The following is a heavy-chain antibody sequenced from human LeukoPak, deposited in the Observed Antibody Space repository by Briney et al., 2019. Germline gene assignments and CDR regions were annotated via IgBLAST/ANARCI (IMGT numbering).Heavy chain of an antibody. CDR1: GYTFTSYG. CDR2: ISAYNGNT. D-gene: IGHD2-2*01. Sequence: ASVKVSCKASGYTFTSYGISWVRQAPGQGLEWMGWISAYNGNTNYAQKLQGRVTMTTDTSTSTAYMELRSLRPDDTAVYYCARDFTRGVCPAYWGQGTLVTVSS. CDR3: ARDFTRGVCPAY. V-gene: IGHV1-18*01. J-gene: IGHJ4*02.